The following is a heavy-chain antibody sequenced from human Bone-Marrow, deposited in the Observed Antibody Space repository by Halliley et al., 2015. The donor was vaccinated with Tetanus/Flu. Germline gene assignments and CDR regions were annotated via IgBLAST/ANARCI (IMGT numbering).Heavy chain of an antibody. V-gene: IGHV4-34*01. CDR1: GGSLSGYY. CDR2: IDDGGTS. Sequence: TLSLTCAVYGGSLSGYYWSWIRQPPGMGLEWIGEIDDGGTSNYNPSLKSRLTMSVDTSKNQFSLKLSSVTAADTAVYYCARGGRAAAGLLYWGQGTLVTVSS. CDR3: ARGGRAAAGLLY. J-gene: IGHJ4*02. D-gene: IGHD6-13*01.